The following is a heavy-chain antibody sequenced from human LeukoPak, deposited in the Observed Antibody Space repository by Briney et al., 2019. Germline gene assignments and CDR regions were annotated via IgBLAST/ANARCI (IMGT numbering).Heavy chain of an antibody. CDR3: ARAAGGSIARYYFDY. CDR1: GNTFAGYY. Sequence: AASVKVSCKASGNTFAGYYINWMRQAPGQGLEWMGIINPSGGSTSYAQKFQGRVTMTRDTSTSTVYMELSSLRSEDTAVYYCARAAGGSIARYYFDYWGQGTLVTVSS. J-gene: IGHJ4*02. CDR2: INPSGGST. V-gene: IGHV1-46*01. D-gene: IGHD3-3*02.